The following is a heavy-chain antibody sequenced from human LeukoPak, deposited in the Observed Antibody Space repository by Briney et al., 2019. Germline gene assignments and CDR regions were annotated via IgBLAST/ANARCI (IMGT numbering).Heavy chain of an antibody. D-gene: IGHD5-18*01. CDR3: ARDNGRQLWSGYYYYYGMDV. CDR1: GGTFSSYA. Sequence: SVKVSCKASGGTFSSYAISWVRQAPGQGLEWMGGIIPIFGTANYAQKFQGRVTITADESTSTAYMELSSLRSEDTAVYYCARDNGRQLWSGYYYYYGMDVWGQGTTVTVSS. J-gene: IGHJ6*02. V-gene: IGHV1-69*13. CDR2: IIPIFGTA.